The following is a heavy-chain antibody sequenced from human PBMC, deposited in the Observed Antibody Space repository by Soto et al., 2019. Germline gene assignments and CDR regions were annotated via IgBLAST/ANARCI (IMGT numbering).Heavy chain of an antibody. CDR1: GFTFSNYA. CDR2: ISASGRDT. D-gene: IGHD3-22*01. CDR3: ARFERTYYYDSSPDY. J-gene: IGHJ4*02. Sequence: PGGSLRLSCAASGFTFSNYAMSWVRQAPGKGLEWVSGISASGRDTYYADSVKDRFTISRDNSKNTLYLQMNSLRAEDTAVYYCARFERTYYYDSSPDYWGQGTLVTVSS. V-gene: IGHV3-23*01.